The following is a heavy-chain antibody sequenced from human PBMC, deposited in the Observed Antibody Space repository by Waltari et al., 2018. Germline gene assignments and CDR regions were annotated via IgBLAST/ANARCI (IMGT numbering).Heavy chain of an antibody. Sequence: QVQLQESGPGLVKPSETLSLTCAVSGYSISSGSYWGWIRQPPGKGLEWIGSIYHSGSTYYSPSLKSRVTISVDPSKNQVTLKLSSVTAADTAVYYCARAATVTTDYYYYGMDVWGQGTTVTVSS. CDR1: GYSISSGSY. CDR3: ARAATVTTDYYYYGMDV. CDR2: IYHSGST. V-gene: IGHV4-38-2*01. J-gene: IGHJ6*02. D-gene: IGHD4-17*01.